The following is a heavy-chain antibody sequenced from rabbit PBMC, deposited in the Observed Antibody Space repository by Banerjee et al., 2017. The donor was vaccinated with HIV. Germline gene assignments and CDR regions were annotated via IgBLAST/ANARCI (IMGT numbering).Heavy chain of an antibody. CDR2: ITYGGSA. D-gene: IGHD1-1*01. Sequence: QEQLVESGGGLVQPGGSLKLSCKASGFDFSSYGVSWVRQAPGKGLEWIGYITYGGSAYYASWVKGRFTISRDNAQNTVSLEMTSLTVADTATYFCASSVRYEWYFNLWGPGTLVTVS. V-gene: IGHV1S47*01. J-gene: IGHJ4*01. CDR1: GFDFSSYG. CDR3: ASSVRYEWYFNL.